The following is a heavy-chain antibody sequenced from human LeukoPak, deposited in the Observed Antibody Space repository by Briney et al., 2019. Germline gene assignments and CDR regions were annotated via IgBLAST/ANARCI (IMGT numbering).Heavy chain of an antibody. V-gene: IGHV4-39*07. CDR3: ARDSIAAAVAY. J-gene: IGHJ4*02. CDR2: IYYSGST. D-gene: IGHD6-13*01. Sequence: PSETLSLTCTVSGGSISSSSYYWGWIRQPPGKGLEWIGSIYYSGSTYYNPSLKSRVTISVDTSKNQFSLKLSSVTAADTAVYYCARDSIAAAVAYWGQGTLVTVSS. CDR1: GGSISSSSYY.